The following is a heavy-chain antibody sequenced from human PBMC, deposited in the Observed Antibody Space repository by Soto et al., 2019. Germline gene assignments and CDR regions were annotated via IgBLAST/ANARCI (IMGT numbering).Heavy chain of an antibody. Sequence: EVQVLESGGGLVQPGGSLRLSCAASGFTFSSFAMSWVRQAPGKGLDWVSAITASGSATYYADSVKGRFTISRDSSKNTLYLQMNSLRAEDTAAYYCAKVAARDGYYTYYMDVWGKGTTVTVSS. J-gene: IGHJ6*03. CDR1: GFTFSSFA. CDR2: ITASGSAT. D-gene: IGHD6-6*01. CDR3: AKVAARDGYYTYYMDV. V-gene: IGHV3-23*01.